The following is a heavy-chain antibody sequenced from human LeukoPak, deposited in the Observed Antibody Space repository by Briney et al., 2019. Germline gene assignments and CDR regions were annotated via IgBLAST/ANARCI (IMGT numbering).Heavy chain of an antibody. D-gene: IGHD5-18*01. CDR1: GGSISSGDYY. CDR2: IYYSGST. CDR3: ARDQSGYTYGLGAFDI. J-gene: IGHJ3*02. Sequence: PSETLSLTCTVSGGSISSGDYYWSRIRQPPGKGLEWIGYIYYSGSTYYNPSLKSRVTISVDTSKNQFSLKLSSVTAADTAVYYCARDQSGYTYGLGAFDIWGQGTMVTVSS. V-gene: IGHV4-30-4*01.